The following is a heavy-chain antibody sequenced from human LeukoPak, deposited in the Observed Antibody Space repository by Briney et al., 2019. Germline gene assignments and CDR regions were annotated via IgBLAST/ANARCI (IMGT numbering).Heavy chain of an antibody. V-gene: IGHV3-7*01. J-gene: IGHJ3*02. CDR1: AFTFSSYW. CDR3: ATSQTTSGRYGNAFDI. D-gene: IGHD6-19*01. Sequence: GGSLRLSCAASAFTFSSYWMSWVRQAPGKGLEWVANIKQDGSEKYYVGSVKGRFTIHRDNAKNSLHLQMNSLRGEDTALYYCATSQTTSGRYGNAFDIWGQGTMVTVSS. CDR2: IKQDGSEK.